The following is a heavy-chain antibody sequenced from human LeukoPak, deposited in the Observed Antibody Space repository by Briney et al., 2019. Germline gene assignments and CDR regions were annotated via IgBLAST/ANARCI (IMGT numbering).Heavy chain of an antibody. D-gene: IGHD2-15*01. CDR3: AKVAYCSGGSCYDY. CDR2: ISYDGSNK. J-gene: IGHJ4*02. V-gene: IGHV3-30*18. Sequence: AGGSLRLSCAASGFTVSSNYMSWVRQAPGKGLEWVAVISYDGSNKYYADSVKGRFTISRDNSKNTLYLQMNSLRAEDTAVYYCAKVAYCSGGSCYDYWGQGTLVTVSS. CDR1: GFTVSSNY.